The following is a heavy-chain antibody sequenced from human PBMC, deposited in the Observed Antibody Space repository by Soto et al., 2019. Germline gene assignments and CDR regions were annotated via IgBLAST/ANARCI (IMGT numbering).Heavy chain of an antibody. J-gene: IGHJ5*02. V-gene: IGHV1-18*01. D-gene: IGHD2-2*01. CDR3: ARVQYQLLGFAP. CDR2: ISAYNGNT. CDR1: GYTFTSYG. Sequence: QVQLVQSGAEVKKPGDSVKVSCKASGYTFTSYGISWVRQAPGQWLEWMGWISAYNGNTNYAQKLQGRDTMTTDTATRTAYMALRSLRSDATAVYYCARVQYQLLGFAPWGQGTLVTVSS.